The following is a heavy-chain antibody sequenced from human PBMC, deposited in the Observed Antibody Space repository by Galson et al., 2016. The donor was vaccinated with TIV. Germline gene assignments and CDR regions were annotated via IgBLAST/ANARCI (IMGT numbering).Heavy chain of an antibody. CDR1: GFTFSSYA. CDR2: ISGNGGHT. D-gene: IGHD2-2*01. J-gene: IGHJ4*02. CDR3: AKGRLGILAPAVGYYFDY. Sequence: SLRLSCAASGFTFSSYAMTWVRQAPGKGLEWVSSISGNGGHTYYADSVKGRFTISRDNSKNAPYLQMNSLRAEDSAVYYCAKGRLGILAPAVGYYFDYWGQGTLFTVSS. V-gene: IGHV3-23*01.